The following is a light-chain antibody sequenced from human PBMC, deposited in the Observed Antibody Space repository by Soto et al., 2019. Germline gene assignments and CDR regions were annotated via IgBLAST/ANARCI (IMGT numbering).Light chain of an antibody. CDR1: QSLLHSNGYNY. J-gene: IGKJ1*01. Sequence: DIVMTQSPLSLPVTPGAPASISCRSSQSLLHSNGYNYLDWYLQKPGQSQQLLIYLGSNRASGVADRFSCSGAGTDFTMKIRRVETEDVGVYYCMQAVQTQWAYGRGTEAKIK. CDR3: MQAVQTQWA. V-gene: IGKV2-28*01. CDR2: LGS.